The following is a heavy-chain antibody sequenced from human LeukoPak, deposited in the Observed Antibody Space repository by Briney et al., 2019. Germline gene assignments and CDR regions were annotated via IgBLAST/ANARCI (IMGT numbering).Heavy chain of an antibody. J-gene: IGHJ3*02. V-gene: IGHV1-18*01. CDR1: GYTFTSYG. Sequence: ASVKVSCKASGYTFTSYGISWVRQAPGQGLEWMGWISAYNGNTNYAQKLQGRVTMTTDTSTSTAYMELRSLRSDDTAVYYCARAPPPRFLEWDRHDAFDIWGQGTMVTVSS. D-gene: IGHD3-3*01. CDR2: ISAYNGNT. CDR3: ARAPPPRFLEWDRHDAFDI.